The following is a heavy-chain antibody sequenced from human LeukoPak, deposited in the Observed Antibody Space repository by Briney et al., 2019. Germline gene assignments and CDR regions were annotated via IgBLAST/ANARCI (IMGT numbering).Heavy chain of an antibody. J-gene: IGHJ6*03. D-gene: IGHD3-3*01. V-gene: IGHV1-2*06. CDR1: GYTFTGYY. CDR2: INPNSGGT. CDR3: ARTHDVLSGYPPGYYMDV. Sequence: ASVKVSCKASGYTFTGYYMHWVRQAPGQGLEWMGRINPNSGGTNYAQKFQGRVTMTRDTSISTAYMELSRLRSDDTAVYYCARTHDVLSGYPPGYYMDVWGKGTTVTVSS.